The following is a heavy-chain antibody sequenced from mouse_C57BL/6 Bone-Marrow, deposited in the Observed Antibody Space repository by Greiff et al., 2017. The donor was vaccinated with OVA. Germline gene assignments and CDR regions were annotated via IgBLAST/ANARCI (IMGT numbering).Heavy chain of an antibody. Sequence: QVQLKQPGAELVKPGASVKLSCKASGYTFTSYWMHWVKQRPGRGLEWIGRIDPNSGGTKYNEKFKSKATLTVDKPSSTAYMQLSSLTSEDSAVSYCARRLGYGSSHYYAMDYWGQGTSVTVSS. J-gene: IGHJ4*01. D-gene: IGHD1-1*01. CDR1: GYTFTSYW. CDR2: IDPNSGGT. V-gene: IGHV1-72*01. CDR3: ARRLGYGSSHYYAMDY.